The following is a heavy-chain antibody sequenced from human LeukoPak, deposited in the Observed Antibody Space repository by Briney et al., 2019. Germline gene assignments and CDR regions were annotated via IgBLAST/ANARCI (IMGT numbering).Heavy chain of an antibody. CDR2: ISSNGGST. V-gene: IGHV3-64*01. CDR1: GFTFSSYA. Sequence: GGSLRLSCAASGFTFSSYAMHWVRQAPGKGLEYVSAISSNGGSTYYANSVKGRFTISRDNSKNTLYFQMNSLRAEDTALYYCAKDFPSGWSTWGQGTLVTVSS. CDR3: AKDFPSGWST. D-gene: IGHD6-19*01. J-gene: IGHJ5*02.